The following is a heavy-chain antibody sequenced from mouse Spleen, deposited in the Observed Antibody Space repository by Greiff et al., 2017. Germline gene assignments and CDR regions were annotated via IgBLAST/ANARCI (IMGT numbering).Heavy chain of an antibody. CDR2: ISGGGGNT. J-gene: IGHJ4*01. CDR1: GFTFSSYT. Sequence: EVMLVESGGGLVKPGGSLKLSCAASGFTFSSYTMSWVRQTPEKRLEWVATISGGGGNTYYPDSVKGRFTISRDNAKNTLYLQMSSLRSEDTALYYCARQGIYYGNSYAMDYWGQGTSVTVSS. V-gene: IGHV5-9*01. CDR3: ARQGIYYGNSYAMDY. D-gene: IGHD2-1*01.